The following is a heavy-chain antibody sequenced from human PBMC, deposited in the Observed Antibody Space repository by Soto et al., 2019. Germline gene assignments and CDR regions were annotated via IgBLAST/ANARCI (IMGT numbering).Heavy chain of an antibody. D-gene: IGHD6-19*01. CDR2: LDQSGGT. V-gene: IGHV4-34*01. J-gene: IGHJ6*01. Sequence: QVQLQQWGAGLLKASETLSLTCAVVGDSLRGQSWNWIRQSPGKGLEWIGELDQSGGTNYNPSLKSRAIISDDTSKNQFSLTLTSVTAADTAVYYCAREDRCGWSGERLDVWGQGSTVTVYS. CDR3: AREDRCGWSGERLDV. CDR1: GDSLRGQS.